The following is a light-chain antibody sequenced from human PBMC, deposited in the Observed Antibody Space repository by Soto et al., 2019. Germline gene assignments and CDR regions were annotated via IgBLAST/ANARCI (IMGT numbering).Light chain of an antibody. CDR1: SSDVGGYNY. Sequence: QSALTQPASVSGSPGQSITISCTGTSSDVGGYNYVSWFQQSPGKAPKVMIYEVTNRPSGVSNRFSGSKSGNTASLTISGLQAEDEADYYCSSYTSSNTLIFGGGTQLTVL. CDR3: SSYTSSNTLI. V-gene: IGLV2-14*01. J-gene: IGLJ2*01. CDR2: EVT.